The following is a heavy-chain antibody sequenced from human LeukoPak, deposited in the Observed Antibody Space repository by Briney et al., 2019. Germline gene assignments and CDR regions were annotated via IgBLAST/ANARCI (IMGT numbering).Heavy chain of an antibody. V-gene: IGHV1-18*01. CDR3: ARVRIVVVVAATFGDWFDP. D-gene: IGHD2-15*01. CDR2: TSAYNGNT. Sequence: ASVKVSCKASGYTFTSYGISWVRQAPGQGLERMGWTSAYNGNTNYAQTLQGRDTITTDTSPSTADMELRSLRSDDTAVYYCARVRIVVVVAATFGDWFDPWGQGTLVTVSS. J-gene: IGHJ5*02. CDR1: GYTFTSYG.